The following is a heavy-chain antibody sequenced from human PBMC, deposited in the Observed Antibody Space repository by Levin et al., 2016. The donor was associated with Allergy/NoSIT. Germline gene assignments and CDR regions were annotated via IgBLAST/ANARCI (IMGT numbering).Heavy chain of an antibody. CDR3: VRDQGSGWYLDN. CDR1: GFTFRSYE. V-gene: IGHV3-48*03. Sequence: GGSLRLSCAASGFTFRSYEMNWVRQAPGKGLEWLSYISGSGVRMSYGDAVKGRFTISRDNAKNALYLEMNSLRAEDTAIYYCVRDQGSGWYLDNWGQGTLVTVSS. D-gene: IGHD6-25*01. J-gene: IGHJ4*02. CDR2: ISGSGVRM.